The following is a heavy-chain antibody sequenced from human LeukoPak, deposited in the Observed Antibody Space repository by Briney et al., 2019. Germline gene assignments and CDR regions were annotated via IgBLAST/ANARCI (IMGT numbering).Heavy chain of an antibody. CDR2: INRDGSTT. Sequence: AGGSLRLSCTASGFTFSNYWMHWVRQAPGKGLVWVSRINRDGSTTKYADSVKGRFTVSRDNAKNTLNLQMNSLRAEDTAVYYCARDKKSGESSEIDYWGQGTLVTVSS. CDR1: GFTFSNYW. D-gene: IGHD3-10*01. CDR3: ARDKKSGESSEIDY. V-gene: IGHV3-74*03. J-gene: IGHJ4*02.